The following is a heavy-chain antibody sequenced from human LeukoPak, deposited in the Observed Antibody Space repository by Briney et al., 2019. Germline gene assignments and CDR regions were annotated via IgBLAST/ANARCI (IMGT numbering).Heavy chain of an antibody. CDR1: GFTFSSYW. J-gene: IGHJ5*02. V-gene: IGHV3-7*01. CDR3: ARDRGSSGYYQYNWFDP. Sequence: PGGSLRLSCAASGFTFSSYWMSWVRQAPGKGLEWVANIKQDGSEKYYVDSVKGRFTISRDNAKNSLYLQMNSLRAEDTAVYYCARDRGSSGYYQYNWFDPWGQGTLVTVSS. CDR2: IKQDGSEK. D-gene: IGHD3-22*01.